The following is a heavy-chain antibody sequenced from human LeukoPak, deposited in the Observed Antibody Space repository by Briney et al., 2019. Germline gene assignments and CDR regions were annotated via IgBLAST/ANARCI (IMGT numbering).Heavy chain of an antibody. V-gene: IGHV3-64D*09. CDR2: ITSNGGST. CDR3: VKRGVVPGSIPYDY. Sequence: GGSLRLPCSASGFTFSTFPMHWVRQAPGKGLEYVSSITSNGGSTYYADSVKGRFTISRDNSKNTLYLQMSSLRAEDTAVYYCVKRGVVPGSIPYDYWGQGTLVTVSS. J-gene: IGHJ4*02. D-gene: IGHD2-2*02. CDR1: GFTFSTFP.